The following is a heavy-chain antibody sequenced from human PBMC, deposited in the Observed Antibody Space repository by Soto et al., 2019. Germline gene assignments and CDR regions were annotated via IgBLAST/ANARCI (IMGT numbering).Heavy chain of an antibody. J-gene: IGHJ6*02. Sequence: GGSLRLSCAASGFTFSSYGMHWVRQAPGKGLEWVAVIWYDGSNKYYADSVKGRFTISRDNSKNTLYLQMNSLRAEDSAVYYCARWVAVSGMDVWGQGTTVTVSS. V-gene: IGHV3-33*01. CDR3: ARWVAVSGMDV. CDR2: IWYDGSNK. D-gene: IGHD1-20*01. CDR1: GFTFSSYG.